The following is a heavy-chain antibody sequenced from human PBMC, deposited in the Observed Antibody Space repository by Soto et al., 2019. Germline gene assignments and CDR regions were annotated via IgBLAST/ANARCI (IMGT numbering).Heavy chain of an antibody. CDR1: GFTVSSNY. J-gene: IGHJ5*02. Sequence: EVQLVESGGGLVQPGGSLRRSCAASGFTVSSNYMSWVREAPGKGLEWVSVIYSGGSTYYADSVKGRFTISRHNSKNTLYPQMNSLRAEDTALYYCAREVGHGWFDPWGQGTLVTVSS. V-gene: IGHV3-53*04. CDR2: IYSGGST. CDR3: AREVGHGWFDP.